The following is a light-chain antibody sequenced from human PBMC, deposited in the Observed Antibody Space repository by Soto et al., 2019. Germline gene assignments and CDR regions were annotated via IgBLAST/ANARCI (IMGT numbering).Light chain of an antibody. CDR2: DAS. J-gene: IGKJ4*01. CDR3: QQLRSYPST. V-gene: IGKV1-9*01. Sequence: IQLTQSPSSLSASVGDRVTVTCRASQDIRNYLAWYQQKPGKAPKLLICDASTLYSGVPSRFSGSGSGTDFTLTISGLHPEDFAAYYCQQLRSYPSTFGGGTKVEI. CDR1: QDIRNY.